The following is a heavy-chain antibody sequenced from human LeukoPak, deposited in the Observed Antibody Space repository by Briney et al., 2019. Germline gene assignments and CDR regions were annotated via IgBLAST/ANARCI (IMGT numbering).Heavy chain of an antibody. J-gene: IGHJ4*02. CDR3: AKNRTPPNPLWNYGVFQGRYYLDY. V-gene: IGHV4-39*01. CDR2: IYYSGST. D-gene: IGHD3-16*01. Sequence: PSETLSLTCTVSGGSISSSSYYWGWIRQPPGKGLEWIGSIYYSGSTYYNPSLKSRVTISVDTSKNQFSLKLTSVTAADTAVYYCAKNRTPPNPLWNYGVFQGRYYLDYGAKGPLFTVSS. CDR1: GGSISSSSYY.